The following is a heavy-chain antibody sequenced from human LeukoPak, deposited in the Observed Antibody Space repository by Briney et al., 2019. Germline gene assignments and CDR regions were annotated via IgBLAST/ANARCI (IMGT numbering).Heavy chain of an antibody. V-gene: IGHV3-66*02. D-gene: IGHD1-26*01. CDR2: IYSGGST. J-gene: IGHJ4*02. Sequence: GGSLRLSCAASGFTVSSNYMSWVRQAPGKGLEWVSVIYSGGSTYYADSVKGQFTISRDNSKNTLYLQMNSLRAEDTAVYYCARDLGSPAGVDYWGQGTLVTVSS. CDR3: ARDLGSPAGVDY. CDR1: GFTVSSNY.